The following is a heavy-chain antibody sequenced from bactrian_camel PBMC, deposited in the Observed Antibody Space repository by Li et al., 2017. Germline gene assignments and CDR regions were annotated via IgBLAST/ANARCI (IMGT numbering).Heavy chain of an antibody. J-gene: IGHJ4*01. D-gene: IGHD5*01. CDR2: IDPDGNTRYA. CDR3: AADVGCGIDEDSY. V-gene: IGHV3S6*01. CDR1: GDTYC. Sequence: HVQLVESGGGSVQAGGSLRLSCSVSGDTYCLAWFRQAPGKEREGVAAIDPDGNTRYANYEDSVKGRFTISKDNAKNTLYLQINCLKPEDTAMYYCAADVGCGIDEDSYWGHGTQVTVS.